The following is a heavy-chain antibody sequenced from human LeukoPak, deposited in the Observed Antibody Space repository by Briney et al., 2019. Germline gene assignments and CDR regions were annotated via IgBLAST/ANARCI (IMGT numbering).Heavy chain of an antibody. CDR3: ARGAPPYYYDSSGYYPRHPFDY. Sequence: PSETLSLTCAVYGGSFSGYYWSWIRQPPGKGLEWIGEINHSGSTNYNPSLKSRVTISVDTSKNQFSPKLSSVTAADTAVYYCARGAPPYYYDSSGYYPRHPFDYWGQGTLVTVSS. J-gene: IGHJ4*02. CDR1: GGSFSGYY. CDR2: INHSGST. V-gene: IGHV4-34*01. D-gene: IGHD3-22*01.